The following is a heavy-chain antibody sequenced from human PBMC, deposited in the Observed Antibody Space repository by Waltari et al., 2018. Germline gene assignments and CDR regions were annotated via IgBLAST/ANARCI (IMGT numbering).Heavy chain of an antibody. CDR3: TRNGLGYCTSPTCYRNDN. D-gene: IGHD2-2*02. CDR2: IYPDGTT. V-gene: IGHV4-38-2*01. CDR1: GYSINSGYY. J-gene: IGHJ4*02. Sequence: QVQLQESGPGLVKPSETLSLICAVSGYSINSGYYWGWARQAPGGGLEYIATIYPDGTTSDHPSLKSRVTISIDPPKNVFSLELRSVTAADTATYYCTRNGLGYCTSPTCYRNDNWGQGTLVIVSS.